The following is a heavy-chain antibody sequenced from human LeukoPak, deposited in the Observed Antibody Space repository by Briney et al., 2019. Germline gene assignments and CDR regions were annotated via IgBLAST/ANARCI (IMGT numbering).Heavy chain of an antibody. J-gene: IGHJ5*02. D-gene: IGHD6-13*01. CDR1: GFTFSSYG. V-gene: IGHV3-30*18. CDR3: AKRRGAAAGTITS. Sequence: GGSLRLSCAASGFTFSSYGMHWVRQASGKGLEWVAVISYDGSNKYYADSVKGRFTISRDNSKNTLYLQMNSLRAEDTAVYYCAKRRGAAAGTITSWGQGTLVTVSS. CDR2: ISYDGSNK.